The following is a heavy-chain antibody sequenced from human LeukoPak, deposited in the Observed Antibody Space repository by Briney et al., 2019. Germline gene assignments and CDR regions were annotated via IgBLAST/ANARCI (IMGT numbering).Heavy chain of an antibody. V-gene: IGHV4-34*01. Sequence: SETLSLTCAVYGGSFSGYYWSWIRQPPGKGLEWIGEINHSGSTNYNPFLKSRVTISVDTSKNQFSPKLSSVTAADTAVYYCARGQRNTAMVWDYYGSGSYYLGYWGQGTLVTVSS. CDR1: GGSFSGYY. J-gene: IGHJ4*02. D-gene: IGHD3-10*01. CDR3: ARGQRNTAMVWDYYGSGSYYLGY. CDR2: INHSGST.